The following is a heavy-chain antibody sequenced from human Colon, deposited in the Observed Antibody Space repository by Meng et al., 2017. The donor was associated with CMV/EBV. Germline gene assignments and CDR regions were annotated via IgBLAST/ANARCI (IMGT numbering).Heavy chain of an antibody. Sequence: GESLKISCTASGFRFGDYAVSWVRQAPEKGLEWVGFIRSKAYGATMEYAASVKGRFTISRDDSNSVAYLQMNSLTVDDTAVYHCARGGVPGGRSPRVDWFDPWGPGTLVTVSS. D-gene: IGHD2-15*01. CDR2: IRSKAYGATM. CDR1: GFRFGDYA. V-gene: IGHV3-49*04. CDR3: ARGGVPGGRSPRVDWFDP. J-gene: IGHJ5*02.